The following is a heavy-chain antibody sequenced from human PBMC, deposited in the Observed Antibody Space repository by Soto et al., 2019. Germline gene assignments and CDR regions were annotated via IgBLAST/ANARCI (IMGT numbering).Heavy chain of an antibody. CDR3: ARGPRHEGEHGDYFDY. Sequence: QVQLVESGGGVVQPGRSLRLSCAASGFTFSSYGMHWVRQAPGKGLEWVAVIWYDGSKKYYADSVKGRFTISRDNSKNSLYLQMNSLRAEDTAVYYCARGPRHEGEHGDYFDYWGQGTLVTVSA. CDR2: IWYDGSKK. V-gene: IGHV3-33*01. CDR1: GFTFSSYG. J-gene: IGHJ4*02. D-gene: IGHD3-16*01.